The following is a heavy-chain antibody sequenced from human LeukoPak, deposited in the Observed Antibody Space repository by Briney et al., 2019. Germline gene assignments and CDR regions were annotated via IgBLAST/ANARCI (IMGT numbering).Heavy chain of an antibody. CDR1: GGTFSSYA. V-gene: IGHV1-69*05. Sequence: GASVKVSCKASGGTFSSYAISWVRQAPGQGLEWMGGIIPIFGPANYAQKFQGRVTITTDESTSTAYMELSSLRSEDTAVYYCARDFGFSSTSCSGCYAFDIWGQGTMVTVSS. CDR3: ARDFGFSSTSCSGCYAFDI. J-gene: IGHJ3*02. D-gene: IGHD2-2*01. CDR2: IIPIFGPA.